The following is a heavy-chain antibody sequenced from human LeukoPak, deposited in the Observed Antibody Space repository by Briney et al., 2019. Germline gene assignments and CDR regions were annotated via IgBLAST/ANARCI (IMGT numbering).Heavy chain of an antibody. CDR3: ARTYSSGWYRYFDY. V-gene: IGHV4-61*02. J-gene: IGHJ4*02. Sequence: PSETLSLTCTASGGSFSNGISYWSWIRQPAGKGLEWIGLLYSSENINYNPSLKSRVTISLDTSKNQFSLKLSSVTAADTAVYYCARTYSSGWYRYFDYWGQGTLVTVSS. D-gene: IGHD6-19*01. CDR2: LYSSENI. CDR1: GGSFSNGISY.